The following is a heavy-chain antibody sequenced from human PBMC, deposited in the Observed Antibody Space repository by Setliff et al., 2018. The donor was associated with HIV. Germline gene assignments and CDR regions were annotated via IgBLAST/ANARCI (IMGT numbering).Heavy chain of an antibody. CDR2: INHSGST. J-gene: IGHJ4*02. CDR3: ARGPPGSSIGWYVGY. CDR1: GGSFSGFY. D-gene: IGHD6-19*01. Sequence: PSETLSLTCAVYGGSFSGFYWNWIRQPPGKGLEWMGEINHSGSTNYNPSLKSRVTISVDTSKNQFSLRLSSVIAADTAVYYCARGPPGSSIGWYVGYWGQGTLVTVSS. V-gene: IGHV4-34*01.